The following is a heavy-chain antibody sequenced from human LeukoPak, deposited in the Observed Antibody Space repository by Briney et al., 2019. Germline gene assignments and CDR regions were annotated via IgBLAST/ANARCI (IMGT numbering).Heavy chain of an antibody. CDR2: ISSSSSTI. J-gene: IGHJ4*02. Sequence: GGSLRLSCAASGFTFSSYSMNWVRQAPGKGLEWVSYISSSSSTIYYADSVKGRFIISRDNAKNSLYLQMNSLRAEDTAVYYCAKLGSSTLQGYWGQGTLVTVPS. D-gene: IGHD6-6*01. CDR3: AKLGSSTLQGY. CDR1: GFTFSSYS. V-gene: IGHV3-48*01.